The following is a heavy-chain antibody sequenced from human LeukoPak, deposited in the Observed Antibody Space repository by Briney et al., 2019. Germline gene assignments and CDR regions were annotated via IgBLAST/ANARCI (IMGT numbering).Heavy chain of an antibody. CDR3: ARDHAFSYYYYYMGV. D-gene: IGHD3-3*01. J-gene: IGHJ6*03. Sequence: PGGSLRLSCAASGFIFSSYWMNWVRQAPGKGLEWVANINQDGSEKYYVDSVKGRFTISRDNAKNSLYLQMNSLRAEDTAVYYCARDHAFSYYYYYMGVWGKGTTFTVSS. CDR1: GFIFSSYW. V-gene: IGHV3-7*01. CDR2: INQDGSEK.